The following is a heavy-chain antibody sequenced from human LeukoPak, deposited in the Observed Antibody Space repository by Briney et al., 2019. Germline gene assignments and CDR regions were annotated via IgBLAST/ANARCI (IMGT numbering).Heavy chain of an antibody. CDR2: ISYDGSNK. V-gene: IGHV3-30*18. D-gene: IGHD3-16*02. Sequence: QPGRSLRLSCAASGFTFSSYGMHWVRQAPGKGLEWVAVISYDGSNKYYADPVKGRFTISRDNSKNTLYLQMNSLRAEDTAVYYCAKDPYDYVWGSYRSYYFDYWGQGTLVTVSS. CDR3: AKDPYDYVWGSYRSYYFDY. CDR1: GFTFSSYG. J-gene: IGHJ4*02.